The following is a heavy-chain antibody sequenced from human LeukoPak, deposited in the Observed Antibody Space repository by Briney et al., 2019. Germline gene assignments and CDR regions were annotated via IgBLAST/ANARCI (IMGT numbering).Heavy chain of an antibody. CDR3: AKDGTLYSL. Sequence: GGSLRLSCAASGFTFSSYGMHWVRQAPGKGLQWVAVISHDGSNKYYADSVKGRFTISRDNSKNTLYLQMNSLRAEDTAVYYCAKDGTLYSLWGQGTLVTVSS. CDR1: GFTFSSYG. CDR2: ISHDGSNK. D-gene: IGHD2-15*01. J-gene: IGHJ4*02. V-gene: IGHV3-30*18.